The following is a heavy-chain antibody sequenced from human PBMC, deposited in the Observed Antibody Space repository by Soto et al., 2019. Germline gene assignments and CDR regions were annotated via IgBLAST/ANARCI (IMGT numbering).Heavy chain of an antibody. D-gene: IGHD6-19*01. Sequence: PSETLSLTCTVSGGSISSGDYYWSCIRQPPGKGLEWIGYIYYSGSTYYNPSLKSRVTISVDTSKNQFSLKLSSVTAADTAVYYCARVNGYSSGWSPLWYDYWGQGTLVTVSS. CDR1: GGSISSGDYY. V-gene: IGHV4-30-4*01. J-gene: IGHJ4*02. CDR2: IYYSGST. CDR3: ARVNGYSSGWSPLWYDY.